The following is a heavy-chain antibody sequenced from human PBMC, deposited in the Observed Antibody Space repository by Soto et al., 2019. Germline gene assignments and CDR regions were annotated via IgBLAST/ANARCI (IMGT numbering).Heavy chain of an antibody. J-gene: IGHJ6*02. CDR1: GYSFTSYW. V-gene: IGHV5-10-1*01. Sequence: GESLKISYKGSGYSFTSYWISWVRQMPGKGLEWMGRIDPSDSYTNYSPSFQGHVTISADKSISTAYLQWSSLKASDTAMYYCVVGYYYYGMDVWGQGTTVTVSS. CDR3: VVGYYYYGMDV. CDR2: IDPSDSYT. D-gene: IGHD2-15*01.